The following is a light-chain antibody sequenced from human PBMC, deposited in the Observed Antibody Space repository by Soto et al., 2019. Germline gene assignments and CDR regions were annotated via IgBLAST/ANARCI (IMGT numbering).Light chain of an antibody. Sequence: EIVMTQSPATLSVFPGERATLSCRASQSVSSNLAWYQQKPGQAPRLLIYGASTRATGIPARFSGSGSGTGFTLTISSLQSEDFAVYYCQQYNNWNTFGQGTKLEIK. CDR1: QSVSSN. J-gene: IGKJ2*01. CDR2: GAS. CDR3: QQYNNWNT. V-gene: IGKV3-15*01.